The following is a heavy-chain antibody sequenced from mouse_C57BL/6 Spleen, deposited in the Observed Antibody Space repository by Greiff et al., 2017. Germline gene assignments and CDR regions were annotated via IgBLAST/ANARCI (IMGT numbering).Heavy chain of an antibody. D-gene: IGHD2-10*01. CDR1: GYSITSGYD. Sequence: EVQLQESGPGMVKPSQSLSLTCTVTGYSITSGYDWHWIRHFPGNKLEWMGYISYSGSTNYNPSLKSRISITHDTSKNHFFLKLNSVTTEDTATYYCARGGLLGYFDYWGQGTTLTVSS. J-gene: IGHJ2*01. CDR2: ISYSGST. V-gene: IGHV3-1*01. CDR3: ARGGLLGYFDY.